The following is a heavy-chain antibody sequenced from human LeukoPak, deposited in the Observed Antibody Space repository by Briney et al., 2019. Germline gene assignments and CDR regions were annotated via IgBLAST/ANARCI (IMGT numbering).Heavy chain of an antibody. CDR1: GGSISSYY. J-gene: IGHJ4*02. D-gene: IGHD3-10*01. V-gene: IGHV4-59*01. CDR2: IYYSGST. Sequence: SETLSLTCTVSGGSISSYYWSWIRQPPGKGLEWIGYIYYSGSTNYNPSLKSPVTISVATSKNQFSLKLSSVTAADTAVYYCARDNPGEGVDYWGQGTLVTVSS. CDR3: ARDNPGEGVDY.